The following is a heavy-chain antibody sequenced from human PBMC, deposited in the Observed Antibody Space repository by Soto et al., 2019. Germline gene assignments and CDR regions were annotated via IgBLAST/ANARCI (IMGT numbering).Heavy chain of an antibody. V-gene: IGHV3-7*01. CDR1: GFIFSTSW. D-gene: IGHD1-1*01. Sequence: EVQLVESGGGLVQHGGSLRLYCAASGFIFSTSWMTWVRQAPGKGLEWVANIKDDGSEIYYVASVRGRFTISRDNARSTLYLQMNNLRAEDTAHYYCVRDHDLYVRHFRNWGQGTLVTVSS. J-gene: IGHJ1*01. CDR3: VRDHDLYVRHFRN. CDR2: IKDDGSEI.